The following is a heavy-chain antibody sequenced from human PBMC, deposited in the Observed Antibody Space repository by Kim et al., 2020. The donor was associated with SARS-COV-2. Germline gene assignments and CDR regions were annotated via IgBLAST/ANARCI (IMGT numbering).Heavy chain of an antibody. CDR3: SRAPRFSCSGGSCYSGAFALWFDP. CDR1: GGSFSGYY. J-gene: IGHJ5*02. D-gene: IGHD2-15*01. V-gene: IGHV4-34*01. Sequence: SETLSLTCAVYGGSFSGYYWSWIRQPPGKGLAWIGEINHSGSTNYNPFLKSRVTISVATSKNQFSLRLSSLTAADTAVDYCSRAPRFSCSGGSCYSGAFALWFDPWGQGTLVTVSS. CDR2: INHSGST.